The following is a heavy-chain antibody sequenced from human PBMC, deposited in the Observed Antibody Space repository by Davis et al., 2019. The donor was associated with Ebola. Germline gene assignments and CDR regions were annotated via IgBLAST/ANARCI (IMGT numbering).Heavy chain of an antibody. Sequence: ASVKVSCKASGYPFTTHGISWVRQAPGEGLEWVGWITTYNNDTNYAQKFQGRVTLTADESTSTAYMELRSLRSDDAAVYYCARDSTFLGYYAMDVWGQGTTVTVSS. CDR1: GYPFTTHG. D-gene: IGHD3-16*01. CDR3: ARDSTFLGYYAMDV. J-gene: IGHJ6*02. CDR2: ITTYNNDT. V-gene: IGHV1-18*01.